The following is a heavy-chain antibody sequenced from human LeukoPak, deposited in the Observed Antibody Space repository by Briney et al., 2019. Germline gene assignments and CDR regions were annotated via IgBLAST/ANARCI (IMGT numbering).Heavy chain of an antibody. CDR2: VYSDDTT. Sequence: PGGSLRLSCEASGFTVNSNYMNWVRQAPGKGLEWVSVVYSDDTTYYADSVKGRFTISRDNSKNTLYLQMNNLRAEDTAVYYCARALTPRRTFWSGYYFLDYWGQGTLVTVSS. J-gene: IGHJ4*02. D-gene: IGHD3-3*01. V-gene: IGHV3-53*01. CDR1: GFTVNSNY. CDR3: ARALTPRRTFWSGYYFLDY.